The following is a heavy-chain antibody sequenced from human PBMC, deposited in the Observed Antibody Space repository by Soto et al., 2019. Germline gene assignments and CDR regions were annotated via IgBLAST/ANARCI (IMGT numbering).Heavy chain of an antibody. CDR2: IRNKGYGETT. CDR1: GFTFGDYV. Sequence: PGGSLRLSCTASGFTFGDYVLSWFRQAPGKGLEWVGFIRNKGYGETTEYAASVKGRFTISRDDSKSIAYLQMNSLKSEDTAVYYCTRADPQRLGARFGWFDPWGQGTLVTVSS. CDR3: TRADPQRLGARFGWFDP. V-gene: IGHV3-49*03. J-gene: IGHJ5*02. D-gene: IGHD3-3*01.